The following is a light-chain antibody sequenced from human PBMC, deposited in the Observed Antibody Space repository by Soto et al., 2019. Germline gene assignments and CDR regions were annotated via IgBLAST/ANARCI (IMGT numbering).Light chain of an antibody. CDR3: QQYGSSRFT. Sequence: EIVLTQSPGTLSLSPGERATLSCRASQSISSSYLAWYQQKPGQAPRLLGYGASSRATGTPDRFSGNGSGTDFTLTISRLEPEDFAVYYCQQYGSSRFTFGPGTKVYIK. V-gene: IGKV3-20*01. CDR1: QSISSSY. J-gene: IGKJ3*01. CDR2: GAS.